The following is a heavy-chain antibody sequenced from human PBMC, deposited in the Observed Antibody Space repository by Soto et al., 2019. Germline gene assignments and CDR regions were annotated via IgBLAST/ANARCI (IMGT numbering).Heavy chain of an antibody. D-gene: IGHD1-1*01. CDR3: ARHSGNDQDGRNFDS. V-gene: IGHV3-23*01. CDR2: IGTGHTP. Sequence: GGSLRLSCAASGFTFSSHAMSWVRRAPGKGLEWVSAIGTGHTPYYADSVKGRFTISRDNSGNTLYLQMNSLGAEDTAMYYCARHSGNDQDGRNFDSWSQGILVTVSS. J-gene: IGHJ4*02. CDR1: GFTFSSHA.